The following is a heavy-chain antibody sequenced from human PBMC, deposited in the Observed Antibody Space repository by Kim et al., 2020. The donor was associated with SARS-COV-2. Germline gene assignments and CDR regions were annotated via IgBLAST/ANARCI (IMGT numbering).Heavy chain of an antibody. J-gene: IGHJ4*02. CDR3: ASSWSAVVVDY. CDR1: GGSISSYY. CDR2: IYYSGST. D-gene: IGHD2-15*01. Sequence: SETLSLTCTVSGGSISSYYWSWIRQPPGKGLEWIGYIYYSGSTNYNPSLKSRVTISVDTSKNQFSLKLSSVTAADTAVYYCASSWSAVVVDYWGQGTLVTVPS. V-gene: IGHV4-59*13.